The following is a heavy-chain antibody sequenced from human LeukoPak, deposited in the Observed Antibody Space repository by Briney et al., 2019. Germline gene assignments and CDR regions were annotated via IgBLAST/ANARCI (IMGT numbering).Heavy chain of an antibody. Sequence: KPSETLSLTCTVSGVSISSYYWSWIRQPPGKGLEWIGYIYYSGSTNYNPSLKSRVTISVDTSKNQFSLKLSSVTAADTAVYYCAGGAYYDNDYWGQGTLVTVS. CDR1: GVSISSYY. D-gene: IGHD3-22*01. J-gene: IGHJ4*02. V-gene: IGHV4-59*08. CDR3: AGGAYYDNDY. CDR2: IYYSGST.